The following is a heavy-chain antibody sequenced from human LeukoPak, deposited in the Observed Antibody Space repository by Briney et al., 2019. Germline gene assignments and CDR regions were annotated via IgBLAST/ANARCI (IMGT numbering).Heavy chain of an antibody. V-gene: IGHV4-4*09. Sequence: SETLSLTCTVSGGSISSYYWSWIRQPPGKGLEWIGYIYTSGSTNYNPSLKSRVTISVDTSKNQFSLKLSSVTAADTAVYYCARTDGYCSSTSCYRGADYYYYYMDVWGKGTTVTVSS. J-gene: IGHJ6*03. CDR2: IYTSGST. CDR1: GGSISSYY. D-gene: IGHD2-2*02. CDR3: ARTDGYCSSTSCYRGADYYYYYMDV.